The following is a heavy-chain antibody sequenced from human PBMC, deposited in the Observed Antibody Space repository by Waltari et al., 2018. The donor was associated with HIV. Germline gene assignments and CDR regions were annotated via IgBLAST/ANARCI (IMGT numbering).Heavy chain of an antibody. CDR2: MNPNSGKS. D-gene: IGHD3-9*01. J-gene: IGHJ4*02. CDR1: EYTFSNFD. V-gene: IGHV1-8*01. CDR3: VTGGRLGAEGVSHDY. Sequence: QVQLVQSGAEVKKPGASIKISCKGSEYTFSNFDVNWVRQGTGQGLELRGWMNPNSGKSGYSPQFQGRVTMTRDTSITTAYMELSGLRSEDTAVYYCVTGGRLGAEGVSHDYWGQGTLVTVSS.